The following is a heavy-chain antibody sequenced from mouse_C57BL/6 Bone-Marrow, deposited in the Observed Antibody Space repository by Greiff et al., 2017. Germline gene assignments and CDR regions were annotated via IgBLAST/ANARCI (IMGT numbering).Heavy chain of an antibody. Sequence: VNVVESGPELVKPGASVKLSCKASGYTFTSYDINWVKQRPGQGLEWIGWIYPRDGSPKYNEKFKGKATLTVDTASRPAYMELHSLTSEDSAVYFCARYTVGGYFDGWGTGTTVTVSS. CDR1: GYTFTSYD. CDR3: ARYTVGGYFDG. D-gene: IGHD1-1*01. V-gene: IGHV1-85*01. CDR2: IYPRDGSP. J-gene: IGHJ1*03.